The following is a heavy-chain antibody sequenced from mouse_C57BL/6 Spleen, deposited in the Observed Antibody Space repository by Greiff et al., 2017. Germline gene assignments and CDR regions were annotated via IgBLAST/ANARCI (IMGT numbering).Heavy chain of an antibody. CDR2: IDPETGGT. V-gene: IGHV1-15*01. CDR3: TPRDGNYSWFAY. J-gene: IGHJ3*01. CDR1: GYTFTDYE. Sequence: VQLQQSGAELVRPGASVTLSCKASGYTFTDYEMHWVKQTPVHGLEWIGAIDPETGGTAYNQKFKGKAILTADKSSSTAYMELRSLTSEDSAVYYCTPRDGNYSWFAYWGQGTLVTVSA. D-gene: IGHD2-1*01.